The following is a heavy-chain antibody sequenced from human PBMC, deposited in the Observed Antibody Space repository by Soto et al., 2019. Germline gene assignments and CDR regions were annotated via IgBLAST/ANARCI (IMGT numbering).Heavy chain of an antibody. CDR3: ARERPRMPMKVVATGGYFDL. J-gene: IGHJ2*01. D-gene: IGHD3-22*01. CDR1: GFTFSSYA. V-gene: IGHV3-30-3*01. Sequence: QVQLVESVGGVVQPGRSLRRSCAASGFTFSSYAMHWVRQAPGKGLEWVAVISYDGSNKYYADSVKGRFTITRDNSKTKLNLQMTSRRAEDIAVDNCARERPRMPMKVVATGGYFDLWGGGTLGTV. CDR2: ISYDGSNK.